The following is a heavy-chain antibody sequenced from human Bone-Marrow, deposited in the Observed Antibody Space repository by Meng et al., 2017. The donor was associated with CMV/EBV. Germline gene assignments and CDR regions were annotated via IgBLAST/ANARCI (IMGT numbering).Heavy chain of an antibody. CDR1: GFTFSSYE. Sequence: GESLKISCAASGFTFSSYEMNWVRQAPGKGLVWVSRINSDGSSTSYADSVKGRFTISRDNAKNTLYLQMNSLRAEDTAVYYCASPAFSGSYYAQVVNYWGQGTLVTVSS. CDR3: ASPAFSGSYYAQVVNY. D-gene: IGHD1-26*01. CDR2: INSDGSST. J-gene: IGHJ4*02. V-gene: IGHV3-74*01.